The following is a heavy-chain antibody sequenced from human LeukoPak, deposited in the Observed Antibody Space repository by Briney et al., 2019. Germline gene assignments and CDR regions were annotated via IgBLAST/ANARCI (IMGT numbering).Heavy chain of an antibody. Sequence: ASVKVSCKASGYTFTGYYMHWVRQAPGQGLEWMGWINPNSGGTNYAQKFQGRVTMTRDTSISTAYMELSRLRSDDTAVYYCARAGVYSSGWSGFDYWGQGTLVTVSS. CDR1: GYTFTGYY. D-gene: IGHD6-19*01. J-gene: IGHJ4*02. V-gene: IGHV1-2*02. CDR2: INPNSGGT. CDR3: ARAGVYSSGWSGFDY.